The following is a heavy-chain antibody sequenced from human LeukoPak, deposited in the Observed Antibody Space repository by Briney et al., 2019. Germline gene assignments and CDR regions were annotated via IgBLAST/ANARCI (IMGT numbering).Heavy chain of an antibody. CDR3: AKSYDYGDYVPIDY. D-gene: IGHD4-17*01. CDR1: GVTLSTYA. CDR2: ISGSGGST. J-gene: IGHJ4*02. V-gene: IGHV3-23*01. Sequence: GGSLRLSCAASGVTLSTYAMSWARQAPGKGLEWVSAISGSGGSTYYADSVKGRFTISRDNSKNTLYLQMNSLRAEDTAVYYCAKSYDYGDYVPIDYWGQGTLVTVSS.